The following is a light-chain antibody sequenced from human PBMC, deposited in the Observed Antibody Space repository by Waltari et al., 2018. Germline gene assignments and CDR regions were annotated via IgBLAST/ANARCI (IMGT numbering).Light chain of an antibody. CDR3: QAWDSNTGV. J-gene: IGLJ3*02. Sequence: SYELTQPPSVSVSPGQTASIPCSGDNLGDKFASWYQQKPGQSPVLVIYQDTKRPSGIPGRFSGSNSGNSATLTISGTQSMDEADYYCQAWDSNTGVFGGGTKLTVL. V-gene: IGLV3-1*01. CDR1: NLGDKF. CDR2: QDT.